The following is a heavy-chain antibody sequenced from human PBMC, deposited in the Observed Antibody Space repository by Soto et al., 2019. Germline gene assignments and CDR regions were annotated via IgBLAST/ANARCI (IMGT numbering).Heavy chain of an antibody. D-gene: IGHD6-19*01. CDR2: TYYRSKWYN. V-gene: IGHV6-1*01. Sequence: SQTLSLTCAISGDSVSSNSAAWHWIRQSPSRGLEWLGRTYYRSKWYNDYAVSVKSRITINPDTSKNQFSLQLNSVTPEDTAVYYCARDRVAGTLIAYGMDVWGQGTTVTVSS. CDR1: GDSVSSNSAA. J-gene: IGHJ6*02. CDR3: ARDRVAGTLIAYGMDV.